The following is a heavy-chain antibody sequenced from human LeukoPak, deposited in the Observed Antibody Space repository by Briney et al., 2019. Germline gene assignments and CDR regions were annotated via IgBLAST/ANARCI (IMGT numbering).Heavy chain of an antibody. CDR3: PREDDSSGYRPFDI. CDR2: INPNSGGT. V-gene: IGHV1-2*02. CDR1: GYTFTGYY. J-gene: IGHJ3*02. D-gene: IGHD3-22*01. Sequence: GASVTVSCTASGYTFTGYYIHWVRQAPGQGLEWMGGINPNSGGTNYAQKFQGRVTITRDTSISTAYMDLSSLRSDDTAVYYCPREDDSSGYRPFDIWGQGTMVTVSS.